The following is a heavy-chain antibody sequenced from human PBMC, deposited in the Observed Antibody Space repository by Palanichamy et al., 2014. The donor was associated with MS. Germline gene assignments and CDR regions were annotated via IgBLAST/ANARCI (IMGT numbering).Heavy chain of an antibody. V-gene: IGHV6-1*01. Sequence: QVQLQQSGPGLVKPSQTLSLTCAISGDTVSSNTAAWNWVRQSPSRGLEWLGRTYYRSKWYNDYAISVRSRITLNPDTSKNQFSLHLRSVVPEDTAVYYCVRENPGDHYQFDYWGQGTRVTVSS. J-gene: IGHJ4*02. CDR3: VRENPGDHYQFDY. CDR1: GDTVSSNTAA. CDR2: TYYRSKWYN. D-gene: IGHD7-27*01.